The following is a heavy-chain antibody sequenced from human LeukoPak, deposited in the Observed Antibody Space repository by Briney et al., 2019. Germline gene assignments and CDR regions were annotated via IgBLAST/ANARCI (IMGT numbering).Heavy chain of an antibody. CDR1: GFTFDDYA. Sequence: GGSLRLSXAASGFTFDDYAMHSVRQAPGKGLEWLSLISGDGGSTYYADSVKGRFTISRDNSKNSLYLQMNSLRTEDTALYYCAKDIAVAGGVADYWGQGTLVTVSS. J-gene: IGHJ4*02. V-gene: IGHV3-43*02. D-gene: IGHD6-19*01. CDR2: ISGDGGST. CDR3: AKDIAVAGGVADY.